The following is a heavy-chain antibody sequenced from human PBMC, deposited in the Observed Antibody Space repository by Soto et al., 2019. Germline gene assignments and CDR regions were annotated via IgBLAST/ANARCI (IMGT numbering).Heavy chain of an antibody. CDR1: GGSISSYY. J-gene: IGHJ3*02. CDR2: IYYSGST. D-gene: IGHD2-15*01. V-gene: IGHV4-59*08. CDR3: ARRRGGSSNACDI. Sequence: SETLSLTCTVSGGSISSYYWSWIRQPPGKGLEWIGYIYYSGSTNYNPSLKSRVTISVDTSKNQFSLKLSSVTAADTAVYYCARRRGGSSNACDIWGQGTMVTVSS.